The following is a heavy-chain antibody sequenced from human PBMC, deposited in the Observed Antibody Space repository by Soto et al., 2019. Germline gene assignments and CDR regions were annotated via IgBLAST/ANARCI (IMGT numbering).Heavy chain of an antibody. D-gene: IGHD3-10*01. V-gene: IGHV3-49*03. J-gene: IGHJ4*02. CDR1: GFTFGDYA. Sequence: GSLRLSCTASGFTFGDYAMSWFRQAPGKGLEWVGFIRSKAYGGTTEYAASVKGRFTISRDDSKSIAYLQMNSLKTEDTAVYYCTRLRGTMVRGVTFPGFSDYWGQGTLVTVSS. CDR3: TRLRGTMVRGVTFPGFSDY. CDR2: IRSKAYGGTT.